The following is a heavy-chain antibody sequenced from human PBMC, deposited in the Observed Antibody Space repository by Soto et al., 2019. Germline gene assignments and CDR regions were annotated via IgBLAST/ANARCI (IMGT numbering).Heavy chain of an antibody. CDR3: ARLQRTVTAYYYYYDMDV. CDR1: GGSISSNF. J-gene: IGHJ6*02. CDR2: FYYTGST. V-gene: IGHV4-59*01. Sequence: QVQLQESGPGLVKPSETLSLTCTVSGGSISSNFWSWIRQPPRKGLEWIGNFYYTGSTNYNASLTSRVTISVDTSNNQFSLKLSSVTAADTAVYYCARLQRTVTAYYYYYDMDVWGQGTTVTVSS. D-gene: IGHD2-21*02.